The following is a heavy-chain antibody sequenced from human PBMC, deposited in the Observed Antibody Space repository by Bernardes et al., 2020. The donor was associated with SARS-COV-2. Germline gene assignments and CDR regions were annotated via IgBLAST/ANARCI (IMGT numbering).Heavy chain of an antibody. D-gene: IGHD5-12*01. J-gene: IGHJ4*02. V-gene: IGHV3-74*03. Sequence: GGALRLSRAASGFTFHNHWMHWVRQAPGKGLVWVSRINRGGTTTTYADSVKGRFTISRDNAKSTLYLQMNSLRAEDTAVYYCVRGPNAGYGRFEFWGQGTLVTVSS. CDR2: INRGGTTT. CDR3: VRGPNAGYGRFEF. CDR1: GFTFHNHW.